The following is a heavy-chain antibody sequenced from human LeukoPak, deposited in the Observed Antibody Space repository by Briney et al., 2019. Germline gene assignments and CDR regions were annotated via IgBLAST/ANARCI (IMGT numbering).Heavy chain of an antibody. CDR3: ARDRDCGDGGCYPHFDY. J-gene: IGHJ4*02. V-gene: IGHV3-7*01. Sequence: PGGSLRLSCAASGFTFSSNWMSWVRQAPGKGLEWVANIRQDGSDKYYMDSVKGRFTISRDSAKNSLSLQMNSLRVEDTAVYYCARDRDCGDGGCYPHFDYWGQGVRVTVSS. CDR1: GFTFSSNW. CDR2: IRQDGSDK. D-gene: IGHD2-15*01.